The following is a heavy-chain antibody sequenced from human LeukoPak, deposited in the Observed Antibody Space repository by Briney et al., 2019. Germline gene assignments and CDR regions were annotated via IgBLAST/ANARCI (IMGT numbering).Heavy chain of an antibody. CDR3: ARDHRSSGWYSRVDY. D-gene: IGHD6-19*01. CDR1: GFTFSSYS. V-gene: IGHV3-21*01. J-gene: IGHJ4*02. Sequence: PGGSLRLSCAASGFTFSSYSMNWVRQAPGKGLEWVSSISSSSSYIYYADSVKGRFTISRDNAKNSLYLQMNSLRAEDTAVYYCARDHRSSGWYSRVDYWGQGTLVTVSS. CDR2: ISSSSSYI.